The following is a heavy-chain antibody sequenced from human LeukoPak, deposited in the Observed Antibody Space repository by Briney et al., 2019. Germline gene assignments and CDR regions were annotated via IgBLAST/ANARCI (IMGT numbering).Heavy chain of an antibody. D-gene: IGHD3-10*01. J-gene: IGHJ4*02. Sequence: ASVTVSCKASGYTFTGYYMHWVRQAPGQGLEWMGRINPNSGGTNYAQKSQGRVTMTRDTSISTAYMELSRLRSDDTAVYYCERGGSSYRFGEYPYYFDYWGRGTLVTVSS. CDR2: INPNSGGT. CDR3: ERGGSSYRFGEYPYYFDY. V-gene: IGHV1-2*06. CDR1: GYTFTGYY.